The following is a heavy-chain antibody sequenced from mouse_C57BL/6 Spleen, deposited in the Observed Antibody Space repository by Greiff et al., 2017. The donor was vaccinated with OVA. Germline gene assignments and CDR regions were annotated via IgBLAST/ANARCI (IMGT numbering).Heavy chain of an antibody. Sequence: VQLQQSGPELVKPGASVKISCKASGYTFTDYYMNWVKQSHGKSLEWIGDINPNNGGTSYNQKFKGKATLTVDKSSSTAYMELRSLTSEDSAVYYCARMENGYYYGSSYDWYFDVWGTGTTVTVSS. CDR2: INPNNGGT. V-gene: IGHV1-26*01. D-gene: IGHD1-1*01. CDR1: GYTFTDYY. J-gene: IGHJ1*03. CDR3: ARMENGYYYGSSYDWYFDV.